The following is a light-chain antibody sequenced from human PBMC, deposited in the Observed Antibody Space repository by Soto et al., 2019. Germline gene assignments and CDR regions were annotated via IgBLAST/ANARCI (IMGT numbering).Light chain of an antibody. J-gene: IGLJ3*02. Sequence: QAVVTQEPSLTVSPGGTVTLTCGSSTGAVTSGHYPYWFQQKPGQAPRTLIYDTSNTHSWTPARLSGSLLGGKAALTLSGAQTEDEADYYCLLFYGGARVFGGGTQLTVL. V-gene: IGLV7-46*01. CDR2: DTS. CDR3: LLFYGGARV. CDR1: TGAVTSGHY.